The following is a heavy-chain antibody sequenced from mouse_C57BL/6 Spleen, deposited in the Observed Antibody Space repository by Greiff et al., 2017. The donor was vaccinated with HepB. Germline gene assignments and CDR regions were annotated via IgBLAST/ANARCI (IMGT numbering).Heavy chain of an antibody. J-gene: IGHJ3*01. CDR1: GYTFTSYW. V-gene: IGHV1-55*01. Sequence: VQLQQPGAELVKPGASVKMSCKASGYTFTSYWITWVKQRPGQGLEWIGDIYPGSGSTTYNEKFKSKATLTVDTSSSTAYMQLSSLTSEDSAVYYCARDRYGSSPPWFAYWGQGTLVTVSA. D-gene: IGHD1-1*01. CDR2: IYPGSGST. CDR3: ARDRYGSSPPWFAY.